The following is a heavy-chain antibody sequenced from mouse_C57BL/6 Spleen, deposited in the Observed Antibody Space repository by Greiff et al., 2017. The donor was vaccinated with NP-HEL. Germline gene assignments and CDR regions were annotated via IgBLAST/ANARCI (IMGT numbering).Heavy chain of an antibody. J-gene: IGHJ4*01. V-gene: IGHV1-55*01. Sequence: QVQLQQPGAELVKPGASVKMSCKASGYTFTSYWITWVKQRPGQGLEWIGDIYPGSGSTNYNEKFKSKATLTVDTSSSTAYMQLSSLTSEDSAVYYCARYGNYWYYAMDYWGQGTSVTVSS. D-gene: IGHD2-1*01. CDR3: ARYGNYWYYAMDY. CDR2: IYPGSGST. CDR1: GYTFTSYW.